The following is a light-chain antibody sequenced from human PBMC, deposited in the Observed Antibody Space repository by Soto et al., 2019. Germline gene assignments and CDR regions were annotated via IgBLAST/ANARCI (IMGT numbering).Light chain of an antibody. V-gene: IGKV3-20*01. CDR1: QSVSSSF. CDR3: QQYVSSPWA. J-gene: IGKJ1*01. Sequence: EIVLAQSPGTLSLSPGESATLSCRASQSVSSSFLAWYQQKAGQAPRLLIYGASRRATGIPDRFSGSGSGTDFTLTISRLETEDFGGYYCQQYVSSPWAFGQGNKVEI. CDR2: GAS.